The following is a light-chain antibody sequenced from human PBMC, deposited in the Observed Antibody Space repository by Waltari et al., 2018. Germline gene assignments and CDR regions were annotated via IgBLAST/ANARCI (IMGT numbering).Light chain of an antibody. V-gene: IGKV3-15*01. J-gene: IGKJ1*01. CDR1: QSVSSN. Sequence: EIVMTQVPATLSVSAGERATLTCRASQSVSSNLAWYQQKPGQAPRLLIYGASTRATGIPARFSGSGSGTEFTLTISSLQSEDFAVYYCQQYNNWPPWTFGQGTKVEIK. CDR2: GAS. CDR3: QQYNNWPPWT.